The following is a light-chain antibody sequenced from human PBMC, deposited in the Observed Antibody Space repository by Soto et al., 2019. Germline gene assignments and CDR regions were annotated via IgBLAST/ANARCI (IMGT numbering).Light chain of an antibody. Sequence: EILLAQSPATLPVSPGERAPLSCRASPSVGSNLAWFQQKPGQAPRLLIYGSSTRATGVPARFSGSESGADFTLTISNLQSEDFAVYYCQQYTNWPPITFGQGTRLEIK. CDR3: QQYTNWPPIT. CDR1: PSVGSN. J-gene: IGKJ5*01. V-gene: IGKV3-15*01. CDR2: GSS.